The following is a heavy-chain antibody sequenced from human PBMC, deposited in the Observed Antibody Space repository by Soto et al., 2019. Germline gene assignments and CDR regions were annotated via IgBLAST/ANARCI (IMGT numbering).Heavy chain of an antibody. CDR2: ISYDGVNI. Sequence: QVQLVESGGGVVQPGRSQRLSCAASGFTFRSFGMHWVRQAPGKGLEWVASISYDGVNIYYADSVKGRFTISRDNSKDTLHLQMNSMRAEDTAVYFCTKARLFGSAWYVEYFDSWGLGTLVTVSS. J-gene: IGHJ4*02. D-gene: IGHD6-19*01. V-gene: IGHV3-30*18. CDR3: TKARLFGSAWYVEYFDS. CDR1: GFTFRSFG.